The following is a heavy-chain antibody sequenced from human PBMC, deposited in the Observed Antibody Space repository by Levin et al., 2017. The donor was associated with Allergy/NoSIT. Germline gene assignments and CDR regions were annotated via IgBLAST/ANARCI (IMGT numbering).Heavy chain of an antibody. Sequence: SQTLSLTCAISGDSVSSNSVAWNWIRQSPSRGLEWLGRTYYRSKWYNDYAVSVKSRINSNPDTSKNQFSLQLNSVTPEDTAVYYCTRGRRDYDYYGMDVWGQGTTVTVSS. J-gene: IGHJ6*02. CDR3: TRGRRDYDYYGMDV. CDR1: GDSVSSNSVA. CDR2: TYYRSKWYN. V-gene: IGHV6-1*01.